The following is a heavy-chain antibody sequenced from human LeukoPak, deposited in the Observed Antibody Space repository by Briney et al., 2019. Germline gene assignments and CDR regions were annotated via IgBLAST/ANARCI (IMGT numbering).Heavy chain of an antibody. CDR2: IYYSGRT. CDR3: TSGGMVSGDY. J-gene: IGHJ4*01. CDR1: GGSINSYY. D-gene: IGHD2-8*01. Sequence: SETLSLTCTVSGGSINSYYWRWLRQPPGKGLEWIGSIYYSGRTNYNPSLKSRVTISRDTSKNQFSLKLRSVTAADTAVYYCTSGGMVSGDYWGPGALVTVSP. V-gene: IGHV4-59*01.